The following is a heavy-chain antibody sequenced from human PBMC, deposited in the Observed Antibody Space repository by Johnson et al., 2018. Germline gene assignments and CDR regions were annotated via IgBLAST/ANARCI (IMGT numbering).Heavy chain of an antibody. J-gene: IGHJ6*02. V-gene: IGHV4-59*01. CDR2: IFHTGRP. Sequence: QVQLQESGPGLVKPSETLSLTCTVSGGSISGFSWTWIRQPPGKGLEWLGYIFHTGRPTYNPSLKSRITMSVATSNPQFSLTLTSVPAADSAVDFCARVGRGEDSYGMDVWGQGTTIIVSS. CDR3: ARVGRGEDSYGMDV. CDR1: GGSISGFS. D-gene: IGHD3-10*01.